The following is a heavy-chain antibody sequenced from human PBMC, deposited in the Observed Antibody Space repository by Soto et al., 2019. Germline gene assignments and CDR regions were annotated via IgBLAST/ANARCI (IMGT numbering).Heavy chain of an antibody. CDR2: ISSGGGRT. Sequence: GGSLRLSCAASGFNFSTYAMGWVRQAPGKGLEWVSVISSGGGRTNYAGSVKGRFTISRDNSKNTLYIQMNSLRAEDTAVYYCAKGLEVTIFGVVTIYDYWGQGTLVTVSS. J-gene: IGHJ4*02. CDR3: AKGLEVTIFGVVTIYDY. CDR1: GFNFSTYA. V-gene: IGHV3-23*01. D-gene: IGHD3-3*01.